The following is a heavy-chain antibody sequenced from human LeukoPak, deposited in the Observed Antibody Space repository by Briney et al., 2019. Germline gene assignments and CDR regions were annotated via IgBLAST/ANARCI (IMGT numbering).Heavy chain of an antibody. CDR3: AKNRKNAAAAFFDY. CDR2: MNSNGRSI. J-gene: IGHJ4*02. CDR1: EFTFSSYG. Sequence: PGGSLRLSCVASEFTFSSYGMSWVRQAPGKGLEWVSTMNSNGRSIYYADSVKGRFTISRDNSKNTLYLQLNSLRAEDTAVYYCAKNRKNAAAAFFDYWGQGTLVTVSS. D-gene: IGHD6-25*01. V-gene: IGHV3-23*01.